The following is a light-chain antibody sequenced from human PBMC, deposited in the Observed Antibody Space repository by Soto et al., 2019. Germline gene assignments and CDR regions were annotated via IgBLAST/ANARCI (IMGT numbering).Light chain of an antibody. CDR2: DVN. J-gene: IGLJ1*01. CDR1: SNDIGIYKY. V-gene: IGLV2-14*01. CDR3: VSYTSSTTYV. Sequence: QSVLTQPASVSGSPGQAITISCTGTSNDIGIYKYVSWYQQHPGKAPKLIIYDVNNRPSGISSRFSGSKSGNTASLTISGLQTEDEADYYCVSYTSSTTYVFGTGTKVTVL.